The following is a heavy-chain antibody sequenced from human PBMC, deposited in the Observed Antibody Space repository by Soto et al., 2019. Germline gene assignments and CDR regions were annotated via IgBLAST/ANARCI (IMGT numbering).Heavy chain of an antibody. D-gene: IGHD2-21*02. Sequence: QVQLVESGGGVVQPGRSLRLSCAASGFTFSSYGMHWVRQAPGKGLEWVAVISYDGSNKYYADSVKGRFTISRDNSKNTLYLQMNSLRAEATAVYYCAKNGGGDWEDAFDIWGQGTMVTVSS. CDR2: ISYDGSNK. CDR3: AKNGGGDWEDAFDI. CDR1: GFTFSSYG. V-gene: IGHV3-30*18. J-gene: IGHJ3*02.